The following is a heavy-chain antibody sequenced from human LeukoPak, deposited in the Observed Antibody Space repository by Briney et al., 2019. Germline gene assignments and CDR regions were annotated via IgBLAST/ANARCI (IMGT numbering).Heavy chain of an antibody. V-gene: IGHV3-30*18. CDR2: ISYDGSNK. J-gene: IGHJ3*02. D-gene: IGHD6-19*01. CDR1: GFTFSSYG. CDR3: AKENFIAVAGIPPGAFDI. Sequence: GGSLRLSCAASGFTFSSYGMRWVRQAPGKGLEWVAVISYDGSNKYYADSVKGRFTISRDNSKNTLYLQMNSLRAEDTAVYYCAKENFIAVAGIPPGAFDIWGQGTMVTVSS.